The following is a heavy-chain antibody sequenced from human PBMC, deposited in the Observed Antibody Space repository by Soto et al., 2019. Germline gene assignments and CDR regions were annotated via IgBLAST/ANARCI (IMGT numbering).Heavy chain of an antibody. CDR2: ISASGGSI. J-gene: IGHJ4*02. D-gene: IGHD3-10*01. V-gene: IGHV3-23*01. Sequence: EVQLLEYGGGLVQPGGSLRLSGAASGFTFSSYAMTWVRQSPGKGLEWVSHISASGGSISYADSVKGRFTISRDNSKSTLYLQMNSLRAEDTATYDCAKGAYGSGTYDCWGQGTLVTVSS. CDR1: GFTFSSYA. CDR3: AKGAYGSGTYDC.